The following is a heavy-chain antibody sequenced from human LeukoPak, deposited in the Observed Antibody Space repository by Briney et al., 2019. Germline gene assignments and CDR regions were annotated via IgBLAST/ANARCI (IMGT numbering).Heavy chain of an antibody. J-gene: IGHJ5*02. CDR2: IKEDGSEK. V-gene: IGHV3-7*05. CDR1: GFIFSSYW. Sequence: GGSLRLSCAASGFIFSSYWMSWVRQAPGKGLEWVANIKEDGSEKYYMDSVKGRFTISRDNAKNSLYLQMDSLRAEDTAVYYCATDRSLNWFDPGAREPWSPSPQ. CDR3: ATDRSLNWFDP. D-gene: IGHD1-26*01.